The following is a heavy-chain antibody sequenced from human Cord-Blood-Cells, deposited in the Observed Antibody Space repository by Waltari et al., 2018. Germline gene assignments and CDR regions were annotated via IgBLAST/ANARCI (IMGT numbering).Heavy chain of an antibody. CDR1: GFTFSSYA. J-gene: IGHJ4*02. CDR2: ISGSGGST. Sequence: EVQLLESGGGLVQPGGSLRLSCAASGFTFSSYAMSWVRQAPGKGLGGVSAISGSGGSTNYADSVKGRLTISRDNSKNALYLQRNSLRAEETAVDYCANLIAAAGLCDYGGQGTLVTVSS. V-gene: IGHV3-23*01. CDR3: ANLIAAAGLCDY. D-gene: IGHD6-13*01.